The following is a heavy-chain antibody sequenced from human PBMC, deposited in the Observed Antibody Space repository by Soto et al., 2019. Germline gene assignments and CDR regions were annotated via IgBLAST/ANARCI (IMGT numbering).Heavy chain of an antibody. Sequence: SETLSLTCSVSGGSTSSYYWGWIRQPPGKGLEWIGYIYYSGSTDYSPSLKSRVTISVDTSRNQFSLKLSSVTAADTAVYYCARHLGYDSSGYYPNCFDPWGQGTLVTLSS. D-gene: IGHD3-22*01. J-gene: IGHJ5*02. V-gene: IGHV4-59*08. CDR3: ARHLGYDSSGYYPNCFDP. CDR1: GGSTSSYY. CDR2: IYYSGST.